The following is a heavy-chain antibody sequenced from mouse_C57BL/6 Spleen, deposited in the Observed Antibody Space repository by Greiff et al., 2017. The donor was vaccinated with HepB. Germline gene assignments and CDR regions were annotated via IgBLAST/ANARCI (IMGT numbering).Heavy chain of an antibody. J-gene: IGHJ3*01. Sequence: VQLQQPGAELVKPGASVKLSCKASGYTFTSYWITWVKQRPGQGLEWIGDIYPGSSSTNYNEKFKSKSTLTVDKSSSTAYMQLSSLTSEDSSVYYCARYDGYEAEITYWGQGTLVTVSA. CDR1: GYTFTSYW. CDR3: ARYDGYEAEITY. D-gene: IGHD2-3*01. CDR2: IYPGSSST. V-gene: IGHV1-55*01.